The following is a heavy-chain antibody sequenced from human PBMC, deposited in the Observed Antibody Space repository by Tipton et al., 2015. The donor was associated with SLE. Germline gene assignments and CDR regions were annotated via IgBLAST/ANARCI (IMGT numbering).Heavy chain of an antibody. D-gene: IGHD2-21*01. CDR2: IYNSGTT. CDR1: GGALSSYY. V-gene: IGHV4-59*07. CDR3: VRSLWPYHAPDDTFHI. J-gene: IGHJ3*02. Sequence: TLSLTCTVSGGALSSYYWSWIRQAPGKGLEWIGYIYNSGTTNYNPSLKSRVTISVDTSKKQFSLRLSSLTAADTAIYYCVRSLWPYHAPDDTFHIWGPGTMVTVSS.